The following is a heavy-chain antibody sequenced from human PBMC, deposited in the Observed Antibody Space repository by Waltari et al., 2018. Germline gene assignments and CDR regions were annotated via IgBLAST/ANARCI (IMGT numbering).Heavy chain of an antibody. J-gene: IGHJ5*02. Sequence: QVQLVQSGAEVKKPGASVKVSCKASGYTFTGYYLHWVRQDLGQGLEWMGWINPNRGGTNNGQKFKGRVTITRETSISTAYKGLSRLRADDTAVYYCARGYSSSWYIRENGVDPWGQGTLVTGSS. CDR3: ARGYSSSWYIRENGVDP. V-gene: IGHV1-2*02. CDR2: INPNRGGT. CDR1: GYTFTGYY. D-gene: IGHD6-13*01.